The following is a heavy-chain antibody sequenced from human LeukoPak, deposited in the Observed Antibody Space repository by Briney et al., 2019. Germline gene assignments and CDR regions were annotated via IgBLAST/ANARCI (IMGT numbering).Heavy chain of an antibody. Sequence: SETLSLTCAVYGGSFSGYYWSWIRQPPGKGLEWIGEINHSVSTNYNPSLKSRVTISVDTSKNQFSLKLSSVTAADTAVYYCAGGRRDSGSYGSFVYYYYYYMDVWGKGTTVTVSS. J-gene: IGHJ6*03. V-gene: IGHV4-34*01. CDR2: INHSVST. D-gene: IGHD3-10*01. CDR3: AGGRRDSGSYGSFVYYYYYYMDV. CDR1: GGSFSGYY.